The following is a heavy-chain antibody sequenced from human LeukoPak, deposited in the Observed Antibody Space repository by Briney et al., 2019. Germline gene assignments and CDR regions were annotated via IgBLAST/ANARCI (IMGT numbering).Heavy chain of an antibody. J-gene: IGHJ5*02. CDR3: ARGHMLTGYYNFAWFDP. D-gene: IGHD3-9*01. CDR1: GFTFSSNG. Sequence: GGCLRLSCAASGFTFSSNGMSWVRKAPGQGLDWVSAMSGSGGSTYYEDSVKGRFTISRENAKNSLYLHMNSLSAGDTAVYFSARGHMLTGYYNFAWFDPWGQGTLVTVSS. CDR2: MSGSGGST. V-gene: IGHV3-23*01.